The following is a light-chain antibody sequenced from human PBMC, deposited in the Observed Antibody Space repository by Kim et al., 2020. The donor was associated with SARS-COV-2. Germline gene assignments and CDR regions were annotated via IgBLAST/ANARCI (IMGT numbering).Light chain of an antibody. J-gene: IGKJ4*01. CDR3: QQYGSSPG. V-gene: IGKV3-20*01. CDR1: QSVSSSY. CDR2: GAS. Sequence: SLSPGERATLSCRASQSVSSSYLAWYQQKPGQAPRLLIYGASSRATGIPDRFSGSGSGTDFTLTISRLEPEDFAVYYCQQYGSSPGFGGGTKLEI.